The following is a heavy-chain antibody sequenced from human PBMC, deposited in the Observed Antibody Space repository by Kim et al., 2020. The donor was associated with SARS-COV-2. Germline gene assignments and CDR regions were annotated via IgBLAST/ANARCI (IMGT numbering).Heavy chain of an antibody. CDR1: GFTFSDAA. CDR2: ININVNGYAT. J-gene: IGHJ3*01. Sequence: GGSLRLSCGASGFTFSDAAMHWVRRASGKGLEWVGIININVNGYATAYRASVSGRFTISSNDSRNTAYLQMNSPKTEATAVYYGTRDSGTAWAFWGAFD. V-gene: IGHV3-73*01. CDR3: TRDSGTAWAFWGAFD. D-gene: IGHD3-16*01.